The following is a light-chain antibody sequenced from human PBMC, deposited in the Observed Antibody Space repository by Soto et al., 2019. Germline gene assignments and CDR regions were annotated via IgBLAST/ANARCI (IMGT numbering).Light chain of an antibody. CDR2: AAS. Sequence: DIQMTHSPSSQSASVGDRVTITCRASQSISSYLNWYQQKPGKAPKLLIYAASSLQSGVPSRFSGSGSGTDFTLTISSLQHEDFATYYCQQSYSTLRTFGQGTKVDIK. CDR3: QQSYSTLRT. CDR1: QSISSY. J-gene: IGKJ1*01. V-gene: IGKV1-39*01.